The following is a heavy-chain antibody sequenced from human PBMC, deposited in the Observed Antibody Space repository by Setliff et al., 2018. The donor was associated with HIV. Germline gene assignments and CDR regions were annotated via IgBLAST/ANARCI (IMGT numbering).Heavy chain of an antibody. CDR1: GFTFTSYW. J-gene: IGHJ6*02. V-gene: IGHV3-7*01. CDR2: INQDGSEK. Sequence: GGSLRLSCAASGFTFTSYWMIWVRQAPGKGLEWVANINQDGSEKNYVDSVKGRFTISRDNAKNSLDLQMNSLRAEDTAIYYCARKLRPGHGVDVWGQGTTVTVSS. D-gene: IGHD3-10*01. CDR3: ARKLRPGHGVDV.